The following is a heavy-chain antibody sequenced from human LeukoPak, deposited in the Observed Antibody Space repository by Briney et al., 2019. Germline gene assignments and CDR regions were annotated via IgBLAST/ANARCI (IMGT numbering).Heavy chain of an antibody. CDR3: ARDTYYYDSSGYYIIDY. V-gene: IGHV3-21*01. CDR2: ISSSSSYI. J-gene: IGHJ4*02. D-gene: IGHD3-22*01. Sequence: GGSLRLSCAASGFTFSSYSMTWVRQAPGKGLEWVSSISSSSSYIYYADSVKGRFTISRDNAKNSLYLQMNSLRAEDTAAYYCARDTYYYDSSGYYIIDYWGQGTLVTVSS. CDR1: GFTFSSYS.